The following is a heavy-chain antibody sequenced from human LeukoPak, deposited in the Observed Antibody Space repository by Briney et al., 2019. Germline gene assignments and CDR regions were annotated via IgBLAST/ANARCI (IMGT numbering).Heavy chain of an antibody. CDR2: ISSSSSTI. J-gene: IGHJ4*02. CDR1: GFTFSSYS. Sequence: GGSLRLSCAASGFTFSSYSMNWVRQAPGKGLEWVSYISSSSSTIYYADSVKGRFTISRDNAKNSLSLRMNSLRTEDTAVYFCARDLGTGWPEIIDYWGQGTLVTVSS. D-gene: IGHD6-19*01. CDR3: ARDLGTGWPEIIDY. V-gene: IGHV3-48*01.